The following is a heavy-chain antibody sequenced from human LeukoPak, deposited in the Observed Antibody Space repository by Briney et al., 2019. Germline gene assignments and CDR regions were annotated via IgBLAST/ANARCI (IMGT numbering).Heavy chain of an antibody. Sequence: ASVKVSCKASGYTFTGYYMHWVRQAPGQGLEWMGWISAYNGNTNYAQKLQGRVTMTTDTSTSTAYMELRSLRSDDTAVYYCAHFGELTQYAFDIWGQGTMVTVSS. CDR2: ISAYNGNT. CDR1: GYTFTGYY. D-gene: IGHD3-10*01. CDR3: AHFGELTQYAFDI. V-gene: IGHV1-18*04. J-gene: IGHJ3*02.